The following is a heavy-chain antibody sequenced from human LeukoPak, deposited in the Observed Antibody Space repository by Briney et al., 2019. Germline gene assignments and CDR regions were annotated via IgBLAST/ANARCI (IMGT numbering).Heavy chain of an antibody. J-gene: IGHJ3*01. CDR2: IKQDGSEK. Sequence: PGVSLRLSCAASGFTFSSHGMNWVRQVPGKGLQWVANIKQDGSEKYYMDSLTGRFTISRDNAKNSLYLQMNSLRAEDTAVYYCARDGPAEVGGPRAFDFWGQGTTVTVSS. D-gene: IGHD3-16*01. CDR3: ARDGPAEVGGPRAFDF. V-gene: IGHV3-7*01. CDR1: GFTFSSHG.